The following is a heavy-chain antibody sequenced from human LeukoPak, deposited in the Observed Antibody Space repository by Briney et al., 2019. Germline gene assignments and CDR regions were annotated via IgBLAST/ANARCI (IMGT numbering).Heavy chain of an antibody. CDR3: AEDPNGDYVGGFDM. CDR2: ISASGGRA. V-gene: IGHV3-23*01. Sequence: GGSLRLSCAASGFTFSSYAMSWVRQAPGKGPEWVSGISASGGRAYYADFVKGRFTISRDDSKNTLYLQMNGLRVEDTAVYYCAEDPNGDYVGGFDMWGQGTMVTVSS. D-gene: IGHD4-17*01. CDR1: GFTFSSYA. J-gene: IGHJ3*02.